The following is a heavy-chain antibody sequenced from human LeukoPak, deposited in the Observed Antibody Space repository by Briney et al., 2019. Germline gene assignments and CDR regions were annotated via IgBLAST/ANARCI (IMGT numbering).Heavy chain of an antibody. V-gene: IGHV4-39*01. CDR2: ISYSGTN. D-gene: IGHD7-27*01. CDR3: ASLGTLRS. Sequence: SETLSLTCTVSGGYVSSSSYYWDWIRQSPGKGLEWIGSISYSGTNYNNPSLKSRVSISIDTSKNQFSVKLTSVTAADTAMYYCASLGTLRSWGQGTLVTVSS. CDR1: GGYVSSSSYY. J-gene: IGHJ5*02.